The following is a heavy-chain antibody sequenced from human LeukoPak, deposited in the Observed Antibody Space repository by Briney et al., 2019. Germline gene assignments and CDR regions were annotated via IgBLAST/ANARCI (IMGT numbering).Heavy chain of an antibody. CDR1: GGSISSGSYY. D-gene: IGHD1-26*01. V-gene: IGHV4-61*02. Sequence: SETLSLTCTVSGGSISSGSYYWSWIRQPAGKGLEWIGRIYTSGSTNYNPSLKSRVTISVDTSKNQFSLKLSSVTAADTAVHYCARGLLYSGGLDYWGQGTLVTVSS. J-gene: IGHJ4*02. CDR2: IYTSGST. CDR3: ARGLLYSGGLDY.